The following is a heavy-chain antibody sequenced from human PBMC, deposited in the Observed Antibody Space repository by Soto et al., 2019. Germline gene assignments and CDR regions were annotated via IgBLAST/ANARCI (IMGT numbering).Heavy chain of an antibody. V-gene: IGHV1-69*13. D-gene: IGHD6-13*01. Sequence: SVKVSCKASGGTFSSYAISWLRQAPGQGLEWMGGIIPILRTANYAQKFQGRVTITADESTNTAYMELSSLRSEDTAVYYCAREILYSSSPSYYGMDVWGQGTTVTVSS. J-gene: IGHJ6*02. CDR1: GGTFSSYA. CDR2: IIPILRTA. CDR3: AREILYSSSPSYYGMDV.